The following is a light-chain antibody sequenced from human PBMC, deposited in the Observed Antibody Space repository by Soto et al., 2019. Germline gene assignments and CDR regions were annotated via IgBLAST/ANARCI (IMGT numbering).Light chain of an antibody. CDR2: DAS. Sequence: DIQMTQSPSTLSASVGDRVTITCRASQSISSWLGWYQQKPGKAPKLLIYDASSLESGVPSRFSGSGSGTELTLTISSLQPDDFATYYCQQYNSYPYTFGQGTKLQIK. CDR1: QSISSW. J-gene: IGKJ2*01. V-gene: IGKV1-5*01. CDR3: QQYNSYPYT.